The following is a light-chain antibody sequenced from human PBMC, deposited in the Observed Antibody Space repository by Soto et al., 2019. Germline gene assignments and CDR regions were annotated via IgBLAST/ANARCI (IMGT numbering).Light chain of an antibody. Sequence: EIVLTQSPGTLSLSPGERAILSCRASQTVSGTYLAWFQQKPGQAPRLLIYGASSRETGVSDRFSGSGSGTDFTLTISRLEPEDFAVYYCQQRSSWPITFGQGTRLEIK. CDR2: GAS. V-gene: IGKV3D-20*02. CDR1: QTVSGTY. CDR3: QQRSSWPIT. J-gene: IGKJ5*01.